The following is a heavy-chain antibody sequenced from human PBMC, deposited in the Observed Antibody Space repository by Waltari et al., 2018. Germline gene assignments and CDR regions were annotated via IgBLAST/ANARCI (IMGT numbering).Heavy chain of an antibody. D-gene: IGHD2-2*02. CDR1: GYSISFGYY. CDR3: ARVGIVVVPSDIHQGFDP. CDR2: IYHRGVT. V-gene: IGHV4-38-2*01. Sequence: QVHLQESGPGLVKPSETLSLTCAVSGYSISFGYYWGWIRQPPGKGLEWIASIYHRGVTLYNPSLRLRVPIPLDTSKNQFSLKLISLTAADTAVYYCARVGIVVVPSDIHQGFDPWCQGTLVTVSS. J-gene: IGHJ5*02.